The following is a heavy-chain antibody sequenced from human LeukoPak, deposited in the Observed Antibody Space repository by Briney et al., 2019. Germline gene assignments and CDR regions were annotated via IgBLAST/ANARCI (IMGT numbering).Heavy chain of an antibody. CDR3: ASEFYDSSGYGY. J-gene: IGHJ4*02. CDR1: GGSISSSSYY. Sequence: SETLSLTCTVSGGSISSSSYYWGWIRQPPGKGLEWIGSIHYSGSTYYNPSLKSRVTISVDTSKNQFSLKLSSVTAADTAVYYCASEFYDSSGYGYWGQGTLVTVSS. V-gene: IGHV4-39*07. CDR2: IHYSGST. D-gene: IGHD3-22*01.